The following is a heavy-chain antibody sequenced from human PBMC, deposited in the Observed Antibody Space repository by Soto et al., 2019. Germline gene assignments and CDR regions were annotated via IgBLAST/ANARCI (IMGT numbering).Heavy chain of an antibody. D-gene: IGHD3-3*01. J-gene: IGHJ4*02. V-gene: IGHV1-3*01. CDR1: GYTFTSYA. CDR3: ARDPTARALRFLEWLFDY. CDR2: INAGNGNT. Sequence: ASVKVSCKASGYTFTSYAMHWVRQAPGQRLEWMGWINAGNGNTKYSQKFQGRVTITRDTSASTAYMELSSLRSEDTAVYYCARDPTARALRFLEWLFDYWGQGTLVTSPQ.